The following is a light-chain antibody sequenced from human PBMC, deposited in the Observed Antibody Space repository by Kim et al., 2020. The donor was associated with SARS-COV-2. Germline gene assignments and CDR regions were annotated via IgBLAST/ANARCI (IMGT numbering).Light chain of an antibody. CDR1: NNGTKN. V-gene: IGLV3-9*01. Sequence: LGQTAKITCGGNNNGTKNVHLYQQQPGQAPVLGIYRDTNRASGIPERFSGSNSGNTATLTISRAQAGDEADYYCQVWDSSTWVFGGGTKLTVL. CDR2: RDT. J-gene: IGLJ2*01. CDR3: QVWDSSTWV.